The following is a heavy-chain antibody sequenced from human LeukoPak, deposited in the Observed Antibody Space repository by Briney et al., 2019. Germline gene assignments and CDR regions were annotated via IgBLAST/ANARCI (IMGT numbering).Heavy chain of an antibody. V-gene: IGHV4-39*01. CDR3: ASLPRIVYYFDY. CDR1: GGSINSSDYY. D-gene: IGHD3-16*02. CDR2: IYHSGSM. Sequence: SETLSLTCTVSGGSINSSDYYWGWIRQPPGKGLEWIGSIYHSGSMYASLKSRVTISVDTSKNQFSLKLSSVTAADTAVYYCASLPRIVYYFDYWGQGTLVTVSS. J-gene: IGHJ4*02.